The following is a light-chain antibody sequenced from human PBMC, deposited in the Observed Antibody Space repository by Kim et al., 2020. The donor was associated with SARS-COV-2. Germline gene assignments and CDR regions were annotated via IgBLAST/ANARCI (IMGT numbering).Light chain of an antibody. V-gene: IGLV3-9*01. Sequence: SVALGQTARITCGGSNIGSKNVHWYQQRPGQAPVLVIYRDTNRPSGIPERLSGSKSGNTATLTISRAQAGDETDFYCQVWDSSTLIFGGGTQLTVL. J-gene: IGLJ2*01. CDR3: QVWDSSTLI. CDR1: NIGSKN. CDR2: RDT.